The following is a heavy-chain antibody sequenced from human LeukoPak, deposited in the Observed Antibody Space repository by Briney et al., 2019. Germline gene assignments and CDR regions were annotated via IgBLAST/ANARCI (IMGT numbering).Heavy chain of an antibody. CDR1: GGSFSGYY. J-gene: IGHJ4*02. V-gene: IGHV4-34*01. CDR3: ARRQYCSSTSCYPLSSPFDY. Sequence: SETLSLTCAVYGGSFSGYYWSWVRQPPGKGLEWIGEVNDRETANYNPSLKSRVTISVDTSRNQFSLKLTSVTAADTAVYYCARRQYCSSTSCYPLSSPFDYWGQGTLVTVSS. D-gene: IGHD2-2*01. CDR2: VNDRETA.